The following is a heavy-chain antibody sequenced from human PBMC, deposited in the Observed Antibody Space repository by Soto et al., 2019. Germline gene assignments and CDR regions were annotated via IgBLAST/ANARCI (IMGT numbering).Heavy chain of an antibody. V-gene: IGHV2-70*01. J-gene: IGHJ4*02. Sequence: GSGPTLVNPTQTFTLTCTFSGFSPSTSGMCVSWIRQPPGKALEWLALIDWDDDKYYSTSLKTRLTISKDTSKNQVVLTMTNMDPVDTATYYCARMTMVRGVSSLDYWGQGTLVTVSS. D-gene: IGHD3-10*01. CDR3: ARMTMVRGVSSLDY. CDR2: IDWDDDK. CDR1: GFSPSTSGMC.